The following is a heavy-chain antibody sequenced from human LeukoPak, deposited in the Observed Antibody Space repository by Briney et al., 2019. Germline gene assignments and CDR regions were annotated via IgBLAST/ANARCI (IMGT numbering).Heavy chain of an antibody. Sequence: SETLSLTCTVSGGSISSGGYYWSWIRQHPGKGLGWIGYIYYSGSTYYNPSLKSRVTISVDTSKNQFSLKLSSVTAADTAVYYCARWRKYYYDSSGYPDAFDIWGQGTMVTVSS. CDR3: ARWRKYYYDSSGYPDAFDI. CDR2: IYYSGST. D-gene: IGHD3-22*01. CDR1: GGSISSGGYY. V-gene: IGHV4-31*03. J-gene: IGHJ3*02.